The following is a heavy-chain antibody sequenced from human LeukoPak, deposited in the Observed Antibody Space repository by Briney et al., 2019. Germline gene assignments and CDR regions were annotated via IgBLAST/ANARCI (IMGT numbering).Heavy chain of an antibody. J-gene: IGHJ5*02. D-gene: IGHD2-2*01. V-gene: IGHV3-7*01. CDR3: ARDRGSRSADT. Sequence: PGGSLRLSCAASGFTFNTFWMSWVRQAPGKGLEWVANINRDGSEKNYVESAKGRFTISRDNAKNSLYLQMNSLRVEDTAVYYCARDRGSRSADTWGQGTLVTVSS. CDR2: INRDGSEK. CDR1: GFTFNTFW.